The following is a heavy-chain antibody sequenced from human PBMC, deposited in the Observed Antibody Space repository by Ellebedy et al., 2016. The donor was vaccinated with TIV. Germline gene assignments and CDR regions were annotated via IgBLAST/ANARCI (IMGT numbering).Heavy chain of an antibody. Sequence: SETLSLTCTVSGDSISSYYWSWIRQPPGKGLEWIGYIYHSGSTYYNPSLKSRVTISVDRSKNQFSLKLSSVTAADTAVYYCARGRRTPRSWFDPWGQGTLVTVSS. CDR2: IYHSGST. J-gene: IGHJ5*02. CDR1: GDSISSYY. CDR3: ARGRRTPRSWFDP. V-gene: IGHV4-59*12.